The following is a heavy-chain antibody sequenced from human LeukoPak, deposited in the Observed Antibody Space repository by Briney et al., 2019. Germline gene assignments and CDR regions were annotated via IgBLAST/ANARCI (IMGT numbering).Heavy chain of an antibody. CDR3: ARDGEYSSSKTSWFDP. V-gene: IGHV1-69*05. D-gene: IGHD6-6*01. CDR2: IIPIFGTA. Sequence: ASVKVSCKASGGTFSSYAISWVRQAPGQGLEWMGGIIPIFGTANYAQKFQGRVTTTTDESTSTAYMELSSLRSEDTAVYYCARDGEYSSSKTSWFDPWGQGTLVTVSS. J-gene: IGHJ5*02. CDR1: GGTFSSYA.